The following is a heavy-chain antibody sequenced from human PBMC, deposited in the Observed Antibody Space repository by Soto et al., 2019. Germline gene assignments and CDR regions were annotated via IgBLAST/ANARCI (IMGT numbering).Heavy chain of an antibody. Sequence: GRSLRLSCAASVFIFTNYAMNWVRQAPGKGLEWVSVIGGRGNSAYYADSVQGRFTISRDNSKNTLSLQMSSLTADDTAIYYCVREGRGSFDFWGRGTMVTVSS. V-gene: IGHV3-23*01. D-gene: IGHD5-12*01. CDR2: IGGRGNSA. CDR3: VREGRGSFDF. J-gene: IGHJ3*01. CDR1: VFIFTNYA.